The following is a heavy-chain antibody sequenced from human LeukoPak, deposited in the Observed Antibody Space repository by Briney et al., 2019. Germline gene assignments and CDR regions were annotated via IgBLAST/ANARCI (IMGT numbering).Heavy chain of an antibody. CDR3: ATRGYVWGSYRYFDY. CDR2: IYYSGST. Sequence: SETLSLTCTVSGGSISSSSYYWGWIRQPPGKGLEWIGSIYYSGSTYYNPSLKSRVTISVDTSKNQFSLKLSSVTAADTAVYYCATRGYVWGSYRYFDYWGQGTLLTVSS. V-gene: IGHV4-39*01. J-gene: IGHJ4*02. CDR1: GGSISSSSYY. D-gene: IGHD3-16*02.